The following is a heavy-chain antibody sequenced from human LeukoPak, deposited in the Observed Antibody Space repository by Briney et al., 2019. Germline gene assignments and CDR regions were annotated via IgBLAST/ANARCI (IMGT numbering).Heavy chain of an antibody. D-gene: IGHD2-2*01. V-gene: IGHV3-48*04. CDR1: GFTFSSYW. CDR3: ARDGSLSSDIVVVPAAMGGYYYGMDV. Sequence: PEGSLRLSCAASGFTFSSYWMGWVRQAPGKGLEWVSYISSSGSTIYYADSVKGRFTISRDNAKNSLYLQMNSLRAEDTAVYYCARDGSLSSDIVVVPAAMGGYYYGMDVWGQGTTVTVSS. J-gene: IGHJ6*02. CDR2: ISSSGSTI.